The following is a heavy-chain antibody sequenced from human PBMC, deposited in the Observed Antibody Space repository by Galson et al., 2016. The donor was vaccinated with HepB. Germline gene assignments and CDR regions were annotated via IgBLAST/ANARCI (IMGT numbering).Heavy chain of an antibody. CDR1: GYTFSTFY. CDR3: ARDGHKWDFDY. Sequence: SVKVSCKASGYTFSTFYVHWVRQAPGQGLEWIGRIMPNGGSTIYAQNLQGRVTVTGDTSTSTVYMELSSLISADTAVYYCARDGHKWDFDYWGQGSLVTVSS. J-gene: IGHJ4*02. V-gene: IGHV1-46*01. CDR2: IMPNGGST. D-gene: IGHD1-26*01.